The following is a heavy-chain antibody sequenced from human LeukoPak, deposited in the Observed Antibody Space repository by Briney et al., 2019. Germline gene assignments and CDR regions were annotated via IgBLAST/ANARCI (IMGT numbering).Heavy chain of an antibody. D-gene: IGHD3-16*01. CDR2: ISRTSAYI. Sequence: GGSLRLSCAASGFTFSSYAMKWVRQAPGKGLEWVSAISRTSAYIYYSDSVKGRFTISRDNAKNSVYLQIDSLRAEDTAVYYCARAKGGLDYFDYWGQGTLVTVSS. CDR3: ARAKGGLDYFDY. J-gene: IGHJ4*02. V-gene: IGHV3-21*01. CDR1: GFTFSSYA.